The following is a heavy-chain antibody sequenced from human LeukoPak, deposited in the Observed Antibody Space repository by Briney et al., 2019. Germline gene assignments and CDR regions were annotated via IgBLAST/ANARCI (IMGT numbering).Heavy chain of an antibody. J-gene: IGHJ4*02. CDR3: ARSQEDVYSSSWYYFDY. CDR2: ISGSGSTM. CDR1: GFTFSDYY. V-gene: IGHV3-11*04. Sequence: GGSLRLSCAASGFTFSDYYMGWIRQAPGKGLEWVSYISGSGSTMFYADSVKGRITISRDNAQNSLYLQMNSLRAEDTAVYYCARSQEDVYSSSWYYFDYWGQGTLVTVSS. D-gene: IGHD6-13*01.